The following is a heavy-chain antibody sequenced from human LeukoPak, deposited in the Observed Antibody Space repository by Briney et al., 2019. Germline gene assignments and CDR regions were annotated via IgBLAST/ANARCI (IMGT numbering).Heavy chain of an antibody. J-gene: IGHJ6*04. CDR3: AREWSIRGVNSYGMDV. CDR1: GGSISSYY. CDR2: IYYSGST. V-gene: IGHV4-59*01. D-gene: IGHD3-10*01. Sequence: SETLSLTCTVSGGSISSYYWSWLRQPPGKGLEWVGYIYYSGSTNYNPSLKSRVTISVDTSKNQFSLKLSSVTAADTAVYYCAREWSIRGVNSYGMDVWGKGTTVTVSS.